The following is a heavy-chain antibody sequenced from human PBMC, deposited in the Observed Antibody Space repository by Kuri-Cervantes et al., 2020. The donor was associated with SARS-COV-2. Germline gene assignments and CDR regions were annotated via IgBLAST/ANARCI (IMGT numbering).Heavy chain of an antibody. CDR2: IRYDGSNK. D-gene: IGHD6-13*01. V-gene: IGHV3-30*02. J-gene: IGHJ5*02. Sequence: GGSLRLSCAASGFTFSSYGMHWVRQAPGKGLEWVAFIRYDGSNKYYADSVKGRFTISRDNSKNTLYLQMNSLRSEDTAVYYCARGFYVSAAGYNWFDPWGQGTLVTVSS. CDR1: GFTFSSYG. CDR3: ARGFYVSAAGYNWFDP.